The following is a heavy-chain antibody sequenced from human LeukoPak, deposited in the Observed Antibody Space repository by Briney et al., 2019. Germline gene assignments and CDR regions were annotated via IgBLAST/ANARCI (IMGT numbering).Heavy chain of an antibody. CDR1: GYTFTGYY. V-gene: IGHV1-2*02. CDR2: INPNSGGT. CDR3: ARDQKKQQLATYYYYYMDV. D-gene: IGHD6-13*01. J-gene: IGHJ6*03. Sequence: GASVKVSCKASGYTFTGYYMHWVRQAPGQGLEWMGWINPNSGGTNYAQKFQGRVTMTRDTSISTAYMELSRLRSDDTAVYYCARDQKKQQLATYYYYYMDVWGKGTTVTVS.